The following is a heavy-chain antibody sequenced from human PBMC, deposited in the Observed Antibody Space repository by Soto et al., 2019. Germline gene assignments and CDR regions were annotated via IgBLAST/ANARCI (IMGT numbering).Heavy chain of an antibody. CDR1: GGSFSGYY. CDR3: ARDKITGLFDY. J-gene: IGHJ4*02. V-gene: IGHV4-59*12. D-gene: IGHD2-8*02. CDR2: IYYSGST. Sequence: SETLSLTCAVYGGSFSGYYWSWIRQPPGKGLEWIGYIYYSGSTNYNPSLKSRVTISVDTSKNQFSLKLTSVAAADTAVYNCARDKITGLFDYWGQGTLVTVSS.